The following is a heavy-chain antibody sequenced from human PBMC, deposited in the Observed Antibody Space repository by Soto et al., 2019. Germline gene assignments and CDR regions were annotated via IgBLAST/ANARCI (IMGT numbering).Heavy chain of an antibody. CDR2: MYSSGTT. CDR1: AGSISSGDYY. V-gene: IGHV4-30-4*01. D-gene: IGHD1-7*01. CDR3: ARGSGITGTTKDWFDP. Sequence: PSETLSLTCTVSAGSISSGDYYWSWIRQSPGKGLEWIGYMYSSGTTYYNPYLKSRVTISLDASKNQFSLRLSSVTAADTAVYYCARGSGITGTTKDWFDPWGRGSLVTVSS. J-gene: IGHJ5*02.